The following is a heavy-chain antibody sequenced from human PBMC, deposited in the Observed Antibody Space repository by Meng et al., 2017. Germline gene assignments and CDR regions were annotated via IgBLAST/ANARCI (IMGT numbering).Heavy chain of an antibody. D-gene: IGHD6-19*01. CDR3: ARLSTVAALYLFDY. CDR2: IKQDGSEK. V-gene: IGHV3-7*01. Sequence: GGSLRLSCAASGFTFSSYWMSWVRQAPGKGPEWVANIKQDGSEKYYVDSVKGRFTISRDNAKNSLYLQMNSLRAEDTAVYYCARLSTVAALYLFDYWGQGTLVTVSS. J-gene: IGHJ4*02. CDR1: GFTFSSYW.